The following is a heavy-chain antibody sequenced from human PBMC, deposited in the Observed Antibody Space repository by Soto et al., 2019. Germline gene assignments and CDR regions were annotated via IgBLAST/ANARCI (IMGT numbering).Heavy chain of an antibody. CDR2: INPNSGGT. CDR3: ARSPYLTGIPLYWYFDL. Sequence: ASVKVSCKASGYTFTGYYMHWVRQALGQGLEWMGWINPNSGGTNYAQKFQGWVTMTRDTSISTAYMELSRLRSDDTAVYYCARSPYLTGIPLYWYFDLWGRGTLVTVSS. D-gene: IGHD7-27*01. CDR1: GYTFTGYY. J-gene: IGHJ2*01. V-gene: IGHV1-2*04.